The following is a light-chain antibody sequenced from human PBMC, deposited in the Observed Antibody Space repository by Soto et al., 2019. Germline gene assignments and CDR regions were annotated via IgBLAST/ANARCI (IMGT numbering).Light chain of an antibody. CDR1: QSLLHSNGYNY. CDR2: LGS. Sequence: VMTQSPLSLPVTPGEPASISCRSSQSLLHSNGYNYFDWYLQKPGQSPQLLIYLGSNRASGVPDRVSGSGSGTDFTLKISRVEAEDVGVYYCMQALQTPWTFGQGTNVEIK. CDR3: MQALQTPWT. J-gene: IGKJ1*01. V-gene: IGKV2-28*01.